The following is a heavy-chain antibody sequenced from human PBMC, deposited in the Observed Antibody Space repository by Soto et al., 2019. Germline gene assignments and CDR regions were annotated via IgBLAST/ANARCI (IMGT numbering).Heavy chain of an antibody. J-gene: IGHJ3*01. CDR2: IYWHDYK. CDR1: GFSLSTFGVS. CDR3: ANNGTVGVYDL. D-gene: IGHD2-8*02. Sequence: QITLKESGPTLVKPKETLTLTCDFSGFSLSTFGVSVCWIRQPPGKALEWLGIIYWHDYKRYSPSLKHRVTVTRDTSKNQVLRTLPNMDPVDTATYYCANNGTVGVYDLWGPGTMVTVPS. V-gene: IGHV2-5*01.